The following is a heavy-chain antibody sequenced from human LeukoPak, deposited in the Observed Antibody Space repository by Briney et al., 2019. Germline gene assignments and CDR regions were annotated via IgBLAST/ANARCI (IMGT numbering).Heavy chain of an antibody. CDR3: ARMGHGYSLDDAFDI. D-gene: IGHD5-18*01. Sequence: ASVKVSFKASGGTFSSYAISWVRQAPGQGLEWVGRIIPIFGTANYAQKFQGRVTITTDESTSTAYMELSSLRSEDTAVYYCARMGHGYSLDDAFDIWGQGTMVTVSS. CDR1: GGTFSSYA. J-gene: IGHJ3*02. V-gene: IGHV1-69*05. CDR2: IIPIFGTA.